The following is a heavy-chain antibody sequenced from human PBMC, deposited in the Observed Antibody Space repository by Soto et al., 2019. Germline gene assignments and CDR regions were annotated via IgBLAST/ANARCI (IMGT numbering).Heavy chain of an antibody. CDR3: ASQSSSGSYSA. V-gene: IGHV1-69*06. D-gene: IGHD3-10*01. CDR1: GGTFSSSV. J-gene: IGHJ5*02. CDR2: TIPIFGTA. Sequence: QVQLVQSGAEVKKPGSSVKVSCKASGGTFSSSVISWVRQAPGQGLEWMAGTIPIFGTANYAQKFQGRVTVSADKSTSTAYMELSSLRSDDTAVYYCASQSSSGSYSAWGQGTLVTVSS.